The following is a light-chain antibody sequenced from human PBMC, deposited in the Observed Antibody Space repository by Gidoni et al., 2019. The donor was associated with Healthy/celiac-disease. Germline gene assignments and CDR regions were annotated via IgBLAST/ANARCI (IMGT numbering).Light chain of an antibody. V-gene: IGKV4-1*01. CDR3: QQYYSTPVT. CDR1: QTVLHIANNKNY. CDR2: WAS. J-gene: IGKJ4*01. Sequence: DIVMTQSPDSLAVSLGERATFNCKSSQTVLHIANNKNYLAWYQQKPGQPPKLLIYWASTRESGVPDRFSGSGSGTDFTLTSSSLQAEDVAVYYCQQYYSTPVTFGGGTKVEIK.